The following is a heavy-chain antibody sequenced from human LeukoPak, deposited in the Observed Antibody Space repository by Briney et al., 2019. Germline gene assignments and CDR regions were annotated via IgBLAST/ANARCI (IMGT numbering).Heavy chain of an antibody. CDR1: GYTFTSYG. D-gene: IGHD3-3*01. J-gene: IGHJ4*02. Sequence: GASVKVSCTASGYTFTSYGISWVRQAPGQGLEWMGGIIPIFGTANYAQKFQGRVTITADESTSTAYMELSSLRSEDTAVYYCARVIPLGGVTYDFWSGHAFDYWGQGTLVTVSS. CDR3: ARVIPLGGVTYDFWSGHAFDY. V-gene: IGHV1-69*13. CDR2: IIPIFGTA.